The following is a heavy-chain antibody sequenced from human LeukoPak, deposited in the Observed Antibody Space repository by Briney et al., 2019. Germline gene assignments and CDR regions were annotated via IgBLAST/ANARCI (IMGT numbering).Heavy chain of an antibody. Sequence: GRSLRLSCAASGFTFSSYGMHWVRQAPGKGLEWVAVISYDGSNKYYADSVKGRFTISRDNSKNTLYLQMNSLRAEDRAVYYCAKDDIAAAAFDYWGQGTLVTVSS. CDR3: AKDDIAAAAFDY. CDR2: ISYDGSNK. D-gene: IGHD6-13*01. J-gene: IGHJ4*02. V-gene: IGHV3-30*18. CDR1: GFTFSSYG.